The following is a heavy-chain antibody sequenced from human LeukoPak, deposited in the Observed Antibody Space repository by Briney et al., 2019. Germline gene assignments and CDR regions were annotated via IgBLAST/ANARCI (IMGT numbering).Heavy chain of an antibody. J-gene: IGHJ5*02. CDR1: GCTFSSYS. CDR3: AKGYNWHDR. CDR2: INTSYSTT. V-gene: IGHV3-23*01. Sequence: PGGSLRLSCAASGCTFSSYSMNWGRHAPGQGLELVSTINTSYSTTYYTDSVKGRFTGSRDNSKNTVYLQMNSLRAEDTAVYYCAKGYNWHDRWGQGTLVTVSS.